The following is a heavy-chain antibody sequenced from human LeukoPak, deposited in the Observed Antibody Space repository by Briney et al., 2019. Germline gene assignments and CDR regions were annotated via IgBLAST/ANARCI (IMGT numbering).Heavy chain of an antibody. V-gene: IGHV3-23*01. J-gene: IGHJ6*02. CDR1: GFTFSSYD. D-gene: IGHD3-10*01. CDR2: ISSSDGNT. Sequence: GGSLRLSCAASGFTFSSYDMSWVRQAPGKGLEWVSSISSSDGNTYYADSVKGRFTISRDNSKNTLYLQMNSLRAEDTAIFYCAQAGSSGSYYYYGMDVWGQGTTVTVSS. CDR3: AQAGSSGSYYYYGMDV.